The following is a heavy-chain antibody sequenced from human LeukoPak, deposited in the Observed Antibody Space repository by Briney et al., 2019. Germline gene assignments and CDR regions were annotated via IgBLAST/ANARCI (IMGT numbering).Heavy chain of an antibody. D-gene: IGHD1-26*01. CDR2: IYTSGST. CDR3: AREASGSTYYFDY. J-gene: IGHJ4*02. V-gene: IGHV4-4*07. CDR1: GGSISSYY. Sequence: PSETLSLTCTVSGGSISSYYWSWIRQPAGKGLEWIGRIYTSGSTNYNPSLKSRISISVDTSKNQFSLKLSSVTAADTAVYYCAREASGSTYYFDYWGQGTLVTVSS.